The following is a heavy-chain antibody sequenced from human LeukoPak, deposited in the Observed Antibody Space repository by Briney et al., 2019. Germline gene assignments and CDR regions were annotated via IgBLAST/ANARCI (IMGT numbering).Heavy chain of an antibody. J-gene: IGHJ4*02. CDR2: MNPNSGDT. D-gene: IGHD2-2*01. V-gene: IGHV1-2*02. Sequence: ASVKVSCKASGYTFTSYYMHWVRQAPGQGLEWMGWMNPNSGDTSYAREFQDRVTMTRDTSLSTAYMELSRLRSDDTAVYFCARRPINCIITNCYVDYWGQGTLVTVSS. CDR3: ARRPINCIITNCYVDY. CDR1: GYTFTSYY.